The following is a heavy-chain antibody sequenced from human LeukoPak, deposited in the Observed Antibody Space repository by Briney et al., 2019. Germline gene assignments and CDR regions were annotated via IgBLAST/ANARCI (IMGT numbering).Heavy chain of an antibody. V-gene: IGHV3-7*01. J-gene: IGHJ4*02. Sequence: GGSLRLSCTASGFTFSSYWMSWVRQVPGKGLEWVANMNLDGSEKYYVNSVKGRFTISRDSAKNSLFLQMNSLRAEDTAVYYCARDARVVLDYWGLGTLVTVSS. CDR2: MNLDGSEK. D-gene: IGHD3-3*02. CDR1: GFTFSSYW. CDR3: ARDARVVLDY.